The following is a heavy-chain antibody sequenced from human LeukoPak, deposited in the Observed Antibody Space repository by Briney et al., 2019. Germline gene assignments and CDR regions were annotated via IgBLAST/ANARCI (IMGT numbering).Heavy chain of an antibody. CDR2: MYYRGST. Sequence: SETLSLTCTVSGGSISSSSHYWGWIRQPPGKGLEWIGSMYYRGSTYHNPSLKSRVTISVDTSKNQFSLKLSSVTAADTAVYYCARPRYFNDGSGHTDIWGQGTMVTVSS. J-gene: IGHJ3*02. D-gene: IGHD3-22*01. CDR3: ARPRYFNDGSGHTDI. CDR1: GGSISSSSHY. V-gene: IGHV4-39*07.